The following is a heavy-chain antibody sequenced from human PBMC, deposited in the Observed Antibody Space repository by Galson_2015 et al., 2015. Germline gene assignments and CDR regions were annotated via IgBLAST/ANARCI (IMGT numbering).Heavy chain of an antibody. CDR1: GYTFTSYA. V-gene: IGHV1-3*01. CDR2: INAGNGNT. CDR3: AKGGIAAPSSEASDAFDI. J-gene: IGHJ3*02. D-gene: IGHD6-13*01. Sequence: SVKVSCKASGYTFTSYAMHWVRQAPGQRLEWMGWINAGNGNTKYSQKFQGRVTITRDTSASTAYMELSSLRSVDTAVYYCAKGGIAAPSSEASDAFDIWGQGTMVTVSS.